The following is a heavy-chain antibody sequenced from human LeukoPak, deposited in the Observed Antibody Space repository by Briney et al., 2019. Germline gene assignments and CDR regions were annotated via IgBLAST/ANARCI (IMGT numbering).Heavy chain of an antibody. CDR2: ISSSVTTI. CDR1: GFIFSTYE. V-gene: IGHV3-48*03. Sequence: GVSLRLSCAASGFIFSTYEMNWLRQAPGKGLECNSYISSSVTTIYYADSVNGRFTISRDNAKISLYLQMNSLSAEDTAVYYCARGKNYGYDYWGQGALVTVSS. CDR3: ARGKNYGYDY. D-gene: IGHD3-10*01. J-gene: IGHJ4*02.